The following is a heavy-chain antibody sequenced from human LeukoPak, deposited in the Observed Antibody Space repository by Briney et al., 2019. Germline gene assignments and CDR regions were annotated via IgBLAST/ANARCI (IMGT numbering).Heavy chain of an antibody. D-gene: IGHD3-22*01. CDR1: GFTFSSYW. Sequence: GGSLRLSCAASGFTFSSYWMSWVRQAPGKGLEWVANIKQDGSEKYYVDSVKGRFTISRDNSKNTLYLQMNSLRAEDTAVYYCAKDLAMIVVVRLGDWGQGTLVTVSS. V-gene: IGHV3-7*03. CDR3: AKDLAMIVVVRLGD. J-gene: IGHJ4*02. CDR2: IKQDGSEK.